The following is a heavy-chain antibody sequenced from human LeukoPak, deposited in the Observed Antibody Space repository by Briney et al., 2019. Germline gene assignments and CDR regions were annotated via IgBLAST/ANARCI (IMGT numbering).Heavy chain of an antibody. Sequence: GASVKVSCRASDDSFTPYGFTWVRQAPGQGLEYMGWISGYNGQTRYAQHLQDRVTMTIDKSTNAAYLELRSLRSDDTAVYYCAGDYYGSGSPLNWCDPWGQGTLVTVSS. V-gene: IGHV1-18*01. D-gene: IGHD3-10*01. CDR2: ISGYNGQT. CDR1: DDSFTPYG. J-gene: IGHJ5*02. CDR3: AGDYYGSGSPLNWCDP.